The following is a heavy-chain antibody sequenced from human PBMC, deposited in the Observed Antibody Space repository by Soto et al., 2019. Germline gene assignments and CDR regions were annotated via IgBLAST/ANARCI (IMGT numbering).Heavy chain of an antibody. Sequence: QVQLQESGPGLVKPSETLSLTCTVSGGSISSYYWSWIRQPPGKGLEWIGYIYYSGSTNYNPSLKSRVTISVDTSKNQFSLKLSSVTAADTAVYYCARDQGCSGGSCYDYWGQGTLVTVSS. V-gene: IGHV4-59*01. CDR1: GGSISSYY. D-gene: IGHD2-15*01. CDR3: ARDQGCSGGSCYDY. J-gene: IGHJ4*02. CDR2: IYYSGST.